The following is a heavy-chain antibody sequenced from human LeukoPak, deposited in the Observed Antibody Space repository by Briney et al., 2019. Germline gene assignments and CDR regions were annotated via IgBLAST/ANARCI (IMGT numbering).Heavy chain of an antibody. CDR3: ARDRDWNDAFDY. CDR1: GFTFSKYN. V-gene: IGHV3-21*01. CDR2: ISSSSGYI. D-gene: IGHD1-1*01. J-gene: IGHJ4*02. Sequence: GGSLRLSCAASGFTFSKYNMHWVRQAPGKGLEWVSFISSSSGYIYYAGSVKGRFTISRDNAKNSLYLQMNSLRAEDTAVYYCARDRDWNDAFDYWGQGTLVTVSS.